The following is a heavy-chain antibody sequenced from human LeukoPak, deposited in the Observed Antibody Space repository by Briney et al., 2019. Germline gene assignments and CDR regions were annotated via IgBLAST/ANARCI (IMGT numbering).Heavy chain of an antibody. J-gene: IGHJ3*02. CDR1: GFTFSSYW. Sequence: GGSLRLSCAASGFTFSSYWMSWVRQAPGKGLEWVANIKQDGSEKYYVDSVKGRFTISRDNSKNTLYLQMNSLRAEDTAVYYCAKMYYYDSSEDAFDIWGQGTMVTVSS. CDR3: AKMYYYDSSEDAFDI. CDR2: IKQDGSEK. V-gene: IGHV3-7*03. D-gene: IGHD3-22*01.